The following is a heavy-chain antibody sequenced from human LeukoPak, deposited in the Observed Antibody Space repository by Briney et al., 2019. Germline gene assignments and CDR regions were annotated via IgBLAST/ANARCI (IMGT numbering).Heavy chain of an antibody. CDR1: GYTFITYG. D-gene: IGHD2-2*01. Sequence: ASVKVSCKASGYTFITYGITWVRQAPGQGLEWMGWITTYSANTNYAQKFQGRVTMTRDTSTSTVYMELTSLRSDDTAVYYCARGGLHCSGSSCHGCDYWGPGTPVTVSS. CDR3: ARGGLHCSGSSCHGCDY. J-gene: IGHJ4*02. CDR2: ITTYSANT. V-gene: IGHV1-18*01.